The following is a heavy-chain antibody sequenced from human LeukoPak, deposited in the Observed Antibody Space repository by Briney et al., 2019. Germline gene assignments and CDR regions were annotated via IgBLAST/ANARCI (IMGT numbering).Heavy chain of an antibody. CDR1: GFXFSDYY. CDR3: ARDRRGFDSYYFDY. D-gene: IGHD5-12*01. CDR2: ISSSSSYT. J-gene: IGHJ4*02. V-gene: IGHV3-11*05. Sequence: PGGSLRLSCEASGFXFSDYYISWIRQAPGKGLEWISYISSSSSYTNYADSVKGRFTISRDNAKNSVYLQMNSLRAEDTAVYYCARDRRGFDSYYFDYWGQGALVTVSS.